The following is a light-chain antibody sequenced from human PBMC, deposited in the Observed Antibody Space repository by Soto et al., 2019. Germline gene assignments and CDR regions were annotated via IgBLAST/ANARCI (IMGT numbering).Light chain of an antibody. CDR1: SSDVGYYNY. CDR3: SSHAGYNNFYV. V-gene: IGLV2-8*01. Sequence: QSVLTQPPAASGSPGQSVTISCTGTSSDVGYYNYVSCFQQHPGKGPKLIIYEVYKRPSGVPDRFSGSKSGNTASLTVSGLQAEDEADYYCSSHAGYNNFYVFGTGTKVTVL. J-gene: IGLJ1*01. CDR2: EVY.